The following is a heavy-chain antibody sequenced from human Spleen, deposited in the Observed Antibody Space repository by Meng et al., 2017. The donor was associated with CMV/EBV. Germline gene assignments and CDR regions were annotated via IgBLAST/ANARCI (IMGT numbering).Heavy chain of an antibody. CDR1: GGSISSGDYY. J-gene: IGHJ5*02. D-gene: IGHD3-9*01. CDR2: IYYSGST. CDR3: ARVGVLRYFDWPPGWFDP. V-gene: IGHV4-30-4*08. Sequence: QVQLQESGPGLVKPSQXLSLTCTVSGGSISSGDYYWSWIRQPPGKGLEWIGYIYYSGSTYYNPSLKSRVTISVDTSKNQFSLKLSSVTAADTAVYYCARVGVLRYFDWPPGWFDPWGQGTLVTVSS.